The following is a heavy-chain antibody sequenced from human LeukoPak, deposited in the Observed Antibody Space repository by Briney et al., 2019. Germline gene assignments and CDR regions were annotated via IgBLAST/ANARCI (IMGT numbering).Heavy chain of an antibody. Sequence: ASVKVSCKVSGYTLTELSMHWVRQAPGKGLEWMGGFDPEDGETIYAQKFQGRVTTTEDTSTDTAYMELSSLRSEDTAVYYCATSVRPYYYGSGSYPGAEYFQHWGQGTLVTVSS. CDR3: ATSVRPYYYGSGSYPGAEYFQH. D-gene: IGHD3-10*01. J-gene: IGHJ1*01. CDR2: FDPEDGET. V-gene: IGHV1-24*01. CDR1: GYTLTELS.